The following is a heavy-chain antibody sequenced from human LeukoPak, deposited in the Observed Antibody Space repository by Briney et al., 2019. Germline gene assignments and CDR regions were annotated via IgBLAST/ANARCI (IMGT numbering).Heavy chain of an antibody. Sequence: SQTLSLTCAISGDSVSSNNAVWSWIRQSPSRGLEWLGRTYYRSKWYNDYAVSVRSRITINPDTSKNQFSLQLNSVTPEDTAVYYCAREPKWASGRPSAFDIWGQGTMVTVSS. CDR2: TYYRSKWYN. CDR3: AREPKWASGRPSAFDI. CDR1: GDSVSSNNAV. J-gene: IGHJ3*02. D-gene: IGHD3-10*01. V-gene: IGHV6-1*01.